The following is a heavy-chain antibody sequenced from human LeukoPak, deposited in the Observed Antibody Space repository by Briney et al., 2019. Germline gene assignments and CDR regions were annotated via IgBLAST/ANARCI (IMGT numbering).Heavy chain of an antibody. CDR3: ARDLVMSSWPTYDAFDI. V-gene: IGHV3-23*01. Sequence: ETLSLTCTVSGGSISSYYWSWVRQAPGKGLEWVSAISGSGGSTYYADSVKGRFAISRDNSKNTLYLQMNSLRAEDTAVYYCARDLVMSSWPTYDAFDIWGQGTMVTVSS. CDR1: GGSISSYY. J-gene: IGHJ3*02. CDR2: ISGSGGST. D-gene: IGHD6-13*01.